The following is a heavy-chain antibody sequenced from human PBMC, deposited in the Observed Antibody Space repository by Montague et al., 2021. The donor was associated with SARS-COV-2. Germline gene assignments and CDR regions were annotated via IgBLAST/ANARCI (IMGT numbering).Heavy chain of an antibody. CDR3: ARWYPQTLTMLGLRGRSASDY. D-gene: IGHD2-15*01. J-gene: IGHJ4*02. V-gene: IGHV4-34*01. CDR1: GASFTGNN. CDR2: RSESEST. Sequence: SETLSLTCTVYGASFTGNNYAWICTCHSTGQERVWDRSESESTNXNYHPSLRSRVTISVDTSKSQFSLKLSSVSAADTGVYYCARWYPQTLTMLGLRGRSASDYWGQGTLVTVSS.